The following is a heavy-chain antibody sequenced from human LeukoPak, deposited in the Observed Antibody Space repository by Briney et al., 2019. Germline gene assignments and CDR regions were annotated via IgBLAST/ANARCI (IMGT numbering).Heavy chain of an antibody. CDR2: ISYDGSNK. Sequence: GGSLRLSCAASGFTFSSYAMHWVGQAPGKGLEWVAVISYDGSNKYYADSVKGRFTISRDNSKNTLYLQMNSLRAEDTAVYYCARGSPFWSGTITAHYYYYYYMDVWGKGATVTVSS. V-gene: IGHV3-30*04. CDR1: GFTFSSYA. CDR3: ARGSPFWSGTITAHYYYYYYMDV. J-gene: IGHJ6*03. D-gene: IGHD3-3*01.